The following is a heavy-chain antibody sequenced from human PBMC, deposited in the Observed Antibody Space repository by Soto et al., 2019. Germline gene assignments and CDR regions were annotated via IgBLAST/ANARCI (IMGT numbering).Heavy chain of an antibody. CDR3: ARVVPGAEAWFGP. Sequence: ASVKVSCKTSGYTFSNYGITWVRQAPGQPLEWLGWISLYSDGTNYAQKFQGRVSMTTDTSTTTVYMELRSLRSDDTAVYYCARVVPGAEAWFGPWGQGTLVTVSS. CDR1: GYTFSNYG. V-gene: IGHV1-18*01. J-gene: IGHJ5*02. D-gene: IGHD2-2*01. CDR2: ISLYSDGT.